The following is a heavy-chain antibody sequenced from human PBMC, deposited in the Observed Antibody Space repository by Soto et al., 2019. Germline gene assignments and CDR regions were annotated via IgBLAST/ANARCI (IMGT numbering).Heavy chain of an antibody. CDR1: GGSISSYY. CDR3: ARSEWLTPFDY. V-gene: IGHV4-59*01. D-gene: IGHD6-19*01. Sequence: PSETLSLTCTVSGGSISSYYWSWIRQPPGKGLEWIGYIYYSGSTNYNPSLKSQVTISVDTSKNQFSLKLSSVTAADTAVYYCARSEWLTPFDYWGKGTLVTVSS. J-gene: IGHJ4*02. CDR2: IYYSGST.